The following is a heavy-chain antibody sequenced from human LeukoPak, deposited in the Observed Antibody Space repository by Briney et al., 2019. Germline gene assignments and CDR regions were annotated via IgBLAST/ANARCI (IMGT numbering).Heavy chain of an antibody. D-gene: IGHD3-16*01. J-gene: IGHJ4*02. Sequence: PGGSLRLSCAASGFTFSSYAMHWVRQAPGKGLEWVAVISYDGSNKYYADSVKGRFTISRDNSKNTLYLQMNSLRAEDTAVYYCARDRWGIFDYWGPGTMVTVSS. CDR2: ISYDGSNK. V-gene: IGHV3-30*01. CDR1: GFTFSSYA. CDR3: ARDRWGIFDY.